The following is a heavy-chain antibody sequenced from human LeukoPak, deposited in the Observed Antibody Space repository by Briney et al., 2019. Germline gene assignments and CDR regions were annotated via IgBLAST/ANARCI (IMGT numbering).Heavy chain of an antibody. CDR3: ARETPHCSSTSCYSNFDY. J-gene: IGHJ4*02. V-gene: IGHV1-46*01. Sequence: ASVKVSCKASGYTFTSYYMHWVRQAPGQGLEWMGIINPSGGSTSYAQKFQGRATMTRDTSTSTVYMELSSLRSEDTAVYYCARETPHCSSTSCYSNFDYWGQGTLVTVSS. CDR1: GYTFTSYY. D-gene: IGHD2-2*02. CDR2: INPSGGST.